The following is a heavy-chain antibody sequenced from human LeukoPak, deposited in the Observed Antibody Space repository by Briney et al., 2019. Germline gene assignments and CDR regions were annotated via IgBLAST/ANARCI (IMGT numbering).Heavy chain of an antibody. CDR2: INPNSGGT. Sequence: GASVKVSCRASGYTFTAYYMNWVRQAPGQGLEWMGWINPNSGGTNYAQKFQGRVTMTRDTSISTAYMELSRLRSDDTAVYYCARDRSYGDYDYYYGMDVWGQGTTVTVSS. J-gene: IGHJ6*02. CDR3: ARDRSYGDYDYYYGMDV. V-gene: IGHV1-2*02. D-gene: IGHD4-17*01. CDR1: GYTFTAYY.